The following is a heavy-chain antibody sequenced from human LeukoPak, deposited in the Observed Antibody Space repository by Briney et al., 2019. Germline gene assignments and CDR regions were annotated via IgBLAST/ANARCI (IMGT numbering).Heavy chain of an antibody. V-gene: IGHV1-69*13. J-gene: IGHJ6*02. CDR1: GGTFISYA. D-gene: IGHD5-24*01. CDR3: ARDEGNEMATITNYYYGMDV. CDR2: IIPIFGTA. Sequence: GASVKVSCKASGGTFISYAISWVRQAPGQGLEWMGGIIPIFGTANYAQKFQGRVTITADESTSTAYMELSSLRSEDTAVYYCARDEGNEMATITNYYYGMDVWGQGTTVTVSS.